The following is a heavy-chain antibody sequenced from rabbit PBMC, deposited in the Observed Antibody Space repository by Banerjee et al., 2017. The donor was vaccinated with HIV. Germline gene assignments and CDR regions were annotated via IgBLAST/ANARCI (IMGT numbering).Heavy chain of an antibody. Sequence: QQQLEESGGGLVKPGGTLTLTCKASGFSFSSNYYMCWVRQAPGKGLEWIGCIYTGSGSTYYASWAKGRFTISKTSSTTVTLQMTSLTAADTATYFCASTYGESTYHPALWGQGTLVTVS. D-gene: IGHD2-1*01. V-gene: IGHV1S45*01. J-gene: IGHJ3*01. CDR1: GFSFSSNYY. CDR2: IYTGSGST. CDR3: ASTYGESTYHPAL.